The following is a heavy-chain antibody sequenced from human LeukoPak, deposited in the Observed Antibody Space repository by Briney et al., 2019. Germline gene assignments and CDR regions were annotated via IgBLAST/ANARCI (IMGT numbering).Heavy chain of an antibody. CDR3: ARESGACSGGSCHWYFDL. J-gene: IGHJ2*01. CDR2: TYFRSRWYN. Sequence: SQTLSLTCAISGDSVSSNTAAWNWIRRSPSRGLEWLGRTYFRSRWYNDCAVSLKSRITINPDPSKNQFSLHLTSVTLEDTAVYYCARESGACSGGSCHWYFDLWGRGTLVTVSS. V-gene: IGHV6-1*01. D-gene: IGHD2-15*01. CDR1: GDSVSSNTAA.